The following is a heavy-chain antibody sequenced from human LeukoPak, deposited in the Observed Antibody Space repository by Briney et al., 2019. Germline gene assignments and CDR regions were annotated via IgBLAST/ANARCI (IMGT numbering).Heavy chain of an antibody. CDR2: ISGSGGST. Sequence: GGSLRLSCAASGFTFSSYAMSWVRQAPGKGLEWVPAISGSGGSTYYADSVKGRFTISRDNSKNTLYLQMNSLRAEDTAVYYCAKDYYGHYYFDYWGQGTLVTVSS. CDR3: AKDYYGHYYFDY. J-gene: IGHJ4*02. V-gene: IGHV3-23*01. CDR1: GFTFSSYA. D-gene: IGHD4-17*01.